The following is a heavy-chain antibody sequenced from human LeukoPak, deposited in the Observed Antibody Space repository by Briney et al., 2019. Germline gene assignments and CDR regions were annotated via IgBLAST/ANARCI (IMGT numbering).Heavy chain of an antibody. CDR1: GFTFSNAW. CDR2: IKSKTDGGTT. J-gene: IGHJ4*02. D-gene: IGHD2-15*01. V-gene: IGHV3-15*01. Sequence: GGSLRLSCAASGFTFSNAWMSWVRQAPGKGLEWVGRIKSKTDGGTTDYAAPVKGRFTISRDDSKNTLYLQMNSLKTEDTAVYYCTTAIGGYSSGCTQPLDYWGQGTLVTVSS. CDR3: TTAIGGYSSGCTQPLDY.